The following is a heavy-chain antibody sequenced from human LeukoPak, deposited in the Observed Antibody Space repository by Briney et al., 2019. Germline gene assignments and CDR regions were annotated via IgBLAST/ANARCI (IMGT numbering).Heavy chain of an antibody. V-gene: IGHV3-15*01. CDR1: GFTFSNAW. D-gene: IGHD2-2*01. J-gene: IGHJ4*02. CDR2: IKSKTDGGTT. CDR3: TTDQTDIVVVPAANPSGY. Sequence: GGSLRLSCAASGFTFSNAWMSWVRQAPGKGLEWVGRIKSKTDGGTTDYAAPVKGRFTISRDDSKYTLYLQMNSLKTEDTAVYYCTTDQTDIVVVPAANPSGYWGQGTLVTVSS.